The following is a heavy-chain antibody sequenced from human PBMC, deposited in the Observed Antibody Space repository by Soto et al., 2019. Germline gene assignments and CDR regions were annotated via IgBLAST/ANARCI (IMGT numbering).Heavy chain of an antibody. Sequence: GGSLRLSCAASGFTFSNACMNWVRQAPGKGLECVGRIKSKTDGGTTGYAAPVKGRFTISRDDSKNTLYLQMNSLKTEDTAVYYCTTLDRYRLVTFGGVIVWRYWGQGTLVTVSS. D-gene: IGHD3-16*02. J-gene: IGHJ4*02. CDR1: GFTFSNAC. V-gene: IGHV3-15*07. CDR2: IKSKTDGGTT. CDR3: TTLDRYRLVTFGGVIVWRY.